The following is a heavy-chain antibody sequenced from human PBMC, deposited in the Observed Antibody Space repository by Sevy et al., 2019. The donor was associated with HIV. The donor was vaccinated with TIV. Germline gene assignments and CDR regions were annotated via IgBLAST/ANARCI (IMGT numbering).Heavy chain of an antibody. J-gene: IGHJ5*02. Sequence: GGSLRLSCTASGFTFGDYAMSWFRHAPGKGLEWVGFIRSKAYGGTTEYAASVKGRFTISRDDSKSIAYLQMNSLKTEDTAVYYCTRAIFGVVIIHWFDPWGQGTLVTVSS. CDR2: IRSKAYGGTT. V-gene: IGHV3-49*03. CDR3: TRAIFGVVIIHWFDP. CDR1: GFTFGDYA. D-gene: IGHD3-3*01.